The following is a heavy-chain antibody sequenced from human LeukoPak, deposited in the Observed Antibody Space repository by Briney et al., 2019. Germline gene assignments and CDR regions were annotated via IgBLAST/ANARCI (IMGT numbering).Heavy chain of an antibody. CDR2: ISGSGGST. J-gene: IGHJ4*02. CDR3: AKDWVAGGYCSSTSCYTYFGY. D-gene: IGHD2-2*02. CDR1: GFTFSSYA. Sequence: GGSLRLSCAASGFTFSSYAMSWVRQAPGKGLEWVSAISGSGGSTYYADSVKGRFTISRDNSKNTLYLQMNSLRAEDTAVYYCAKDWVAGGYCSSTSCYTYFGYWGQGTLVTVSS. V-gene: IGHV3-23*01.